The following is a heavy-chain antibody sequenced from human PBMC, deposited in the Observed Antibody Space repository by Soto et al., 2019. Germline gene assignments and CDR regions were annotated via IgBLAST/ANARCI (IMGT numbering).Heavy chain of an antibody. Sequence: SQTLSLTCAISGYRVSRNSAAWNWIRQSPSRGLEWLGRTYYRSKWYNDYAVSVKSRITINPDTSKNQFSLQLNSVTPEDTAVYYCARGYGDYLSDYYYYGMDVWGQGTTVTVSS. D-gene: IGHD4-17*01. V-gene: IGHV6-1*01. J-gene: IGHJ6*02. CDR2: TYYRSKWYN. CDR1: GYRVSRNSAA. CDR3: ARGYGDYLSDYYYYGMDV.